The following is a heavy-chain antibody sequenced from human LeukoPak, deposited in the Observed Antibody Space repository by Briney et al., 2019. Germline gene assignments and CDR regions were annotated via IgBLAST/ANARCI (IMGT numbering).Heavy chain of an antibody. D-gene: IGHD3-22*01. CDR2: IQYDGSNK. CDR1: GFTFGNFG. V-gene: IGHV3-30*02. Sequence: PGGSLRLSCAASGFTFGNFGMHWVRQAPGKGLEWVAFIQYDGSNKYYADSVKGRFTISRDNSKNTLYLQMNSLRTEDTAVHYCARDHFDSSGLQLYYFDYWGQGTPVTVSS. J-gene: IGHJ4*02. CDR3: ARDHFDSSGLQLYYFDY.